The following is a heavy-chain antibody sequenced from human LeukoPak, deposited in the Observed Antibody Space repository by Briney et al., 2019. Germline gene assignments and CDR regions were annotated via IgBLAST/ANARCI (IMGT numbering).Heavy chain of an antibody. V-gene: IGHV4-4*02. J-gene: IGHJ4*02. D-gene: IGHD2-15*01. CDR2: IYHSGST. Sequence: SETLSLTCAVSGGSISSSNWWSWVRQPPGKGLEWIGQIYHSGSTNYNPSLKSRVTISVDKSKNQFSLKLRSVTAADTAVYYCAREGGLGYCSGGSCYWPYFDYWGQGTLVTVSS. CDR3: AREGGLGYCSGGSCYWPYFDY. CDR1: GGSISSSNW.